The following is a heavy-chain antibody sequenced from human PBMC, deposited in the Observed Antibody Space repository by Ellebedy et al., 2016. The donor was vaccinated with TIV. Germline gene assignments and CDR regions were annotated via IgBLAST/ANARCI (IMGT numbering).Heavy chain of an antibody. Sequence: GESLKISXEASGFSFSNYGMTWVRQAPGKGLEWVSGISGSGSRTYYVDSVKGRFTIPRDNFKKMLFLQMNSLRAEDTALYYCTNEVAGILTGQAGAFDIWGQGTMVTVSS. CDR1: GFSFSNYG. CDR3: TNEVAGILTGQAGAFDI. V-gene: IGHV3-23*01. CDR2: ISGSGSRT. D-gene: IGHD3-9*01. J-gene: IGHJ3*02.